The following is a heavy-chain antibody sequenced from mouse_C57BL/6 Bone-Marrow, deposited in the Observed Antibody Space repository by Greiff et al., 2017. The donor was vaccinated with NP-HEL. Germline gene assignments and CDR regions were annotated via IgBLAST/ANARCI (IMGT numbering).Heavy chain of an antibody. CDR1: GFTFSDYY. V-gene: IGHV5-12*01. D-gene: IGHD2-4*01. J-gene: IGHJ2*01. CDR2: ISNGGGST. Sequence: EVKLVESGGGLVQPGGSLKLSCAASGFTFSDYYMYWVRQTPEKRLEWVAYISNGGGSTYYPDTVKGRFTISRDNAKNTLYLQMSRLKSEDTAMYYCARGDYDGDYFDDWGQGTTLTVSS. CDR3: ARGDYDGDYFDD.